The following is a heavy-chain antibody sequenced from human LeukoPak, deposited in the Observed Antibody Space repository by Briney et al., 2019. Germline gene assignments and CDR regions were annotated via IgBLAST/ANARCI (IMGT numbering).Heavy chain of an antibody. CDR1: GFTFSSYS. V-gene: IGHV3-21*04. CDR3: AKDPLVEVAGTTWDY. Sequence: GGSLRLSCAASGFTFSSYSMNWVRQAPGKGLEWVSSISSSSSYIYYADSVKGRFTISRDNAKNSLYLQMNSLRVEDTAIYYCAKDPLVEVAGTTWDYWGQGTLVTVSS. J-gene: IGHJ4*02. D-gene: IGHD6-19*01. CDR2: ISSSSSYI.